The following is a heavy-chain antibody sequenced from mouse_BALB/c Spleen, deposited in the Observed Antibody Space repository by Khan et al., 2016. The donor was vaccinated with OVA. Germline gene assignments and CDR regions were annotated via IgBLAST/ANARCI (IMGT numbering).Heavy chain of an antibody. D-gene: IGHD2-5*01. CDR1: GYTFSSSW. J-gene: IGHJ3*01. Sequence: QVQLQQSGAELVRPGSSVKLSCKASGYTFSSSWMNWVKQRPGQGLEWIGQIYPGNGDTDYNEKFKGKATLTADKSSRTAYMQLTSLTSEDSAVYFCYSNYVSPFAYWGQGTLVTVSA. V-gene: IGHV1-80*01. CDR3: YSNYVSPFAY. CDR2: IYPGNGDT.